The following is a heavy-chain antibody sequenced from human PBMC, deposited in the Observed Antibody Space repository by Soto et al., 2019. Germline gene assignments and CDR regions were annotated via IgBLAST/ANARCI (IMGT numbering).Heavy chain of an antibody. CDR2: ISADGDNT. D-gene: IGHD3-3*01. V-gene: IGHV3-23*01. Sequence: EVQLLESGGGLVQVGGSLRLSCAASGFTFSSYAMSWVRQAPGKGLDWVSVISADGDNTYYADSVKGRFTISRDNSQNTLSLQMNSLRAEVTAVYYCAKGMANTLFGVDTLFDYWGQGTLVTVSS. CDR3: AKGMANTLFGVDTLFDY. J-gene: IGHJ4*02. CDR1: GFTFSSYA.